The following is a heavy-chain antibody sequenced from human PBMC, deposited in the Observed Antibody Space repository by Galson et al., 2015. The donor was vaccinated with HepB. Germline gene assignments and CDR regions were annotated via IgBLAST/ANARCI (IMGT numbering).Heavy chain of an antibody. Sequence: ETLSLTCTVSGGSISSNSYYWGWIRQPPGKGLEWIGSIYYSGSTYYNPSLKSRVTISVDTSKNQFSLKLSSVTAADTAVYYCARETGWYRSRQCDYWGQGTLVTVSS. V-gene: IGHV4-39*02. CDR2: IYYSGST. CDR3: ARETGWYRSRQCDY. J-gene: IGHJ4*02. D-gene: IGHD6-19*01. CDR1: GGSISSNSYY.